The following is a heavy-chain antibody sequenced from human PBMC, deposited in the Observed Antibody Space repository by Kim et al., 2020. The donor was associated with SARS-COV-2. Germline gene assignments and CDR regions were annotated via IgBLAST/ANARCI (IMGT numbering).Heavy chain of an antibody. Sequence: GGSLRLSCATSGFTFVKFAMAWVRQAPGKGPEWVSCVSPGGAPYYADSVKGRFTISRDSTKNMIYLQRSSLRVEDTAVYYCAKLGDDMRLIVDRWGQGTLVTVSS. J-gene: IGHJ5*02. V-gene: IGHV3-23*01. CDR1: GFTFVKFA. CDR3: AKLGDDMRLIVDR. D-gene: IGHD2-21*01. CDR2: VSPGGAP.